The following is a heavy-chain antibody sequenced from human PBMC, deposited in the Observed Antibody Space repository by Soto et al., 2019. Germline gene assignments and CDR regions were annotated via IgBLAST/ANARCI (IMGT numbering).Heavy chain of an antibody. Sequence: GGSLRLSCAASGFTFSSYGMHWVRQAPGKGLEWVAVIWYDGSNKYYADSVKGRFTISRDNSKNTLYLQMNSLRAEDTAVYYCARDEDYYGMDVWGQGTTVTVSS. V-gene: IGHV3-33*01. J-gene: IGHJ6*02. CDR1: GFTFSSYG. D-gene: IGHD2-15*01. CDR2: IWYDGSNK. CDR3: ARDEDYYGMDV.